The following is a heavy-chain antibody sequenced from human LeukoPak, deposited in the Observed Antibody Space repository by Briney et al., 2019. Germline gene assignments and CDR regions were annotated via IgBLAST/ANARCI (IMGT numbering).Heavy chain of an antibody. V-gene: IGHV1-3*01. Sequence: ASVKVSCKASGYIFTSYAIFWVRQAPGQRLEWMGWINAGSGNTKYSQKFQGRVTITRDTSATTAYMELTSLRSEDTAVYYCARAPSNICDSWGQGTLVPSP. D-gene: IGHD2/OR15-2a*01. CDR2: INAGSGNT. CDR3: ARAPSNICDS. J-gene: IGHJ5*01. CDR1: GYIFTSYA.